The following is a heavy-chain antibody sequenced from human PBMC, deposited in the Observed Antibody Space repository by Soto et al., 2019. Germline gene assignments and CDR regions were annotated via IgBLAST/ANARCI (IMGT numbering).Heavy chain of an antibody. CDR3: ARTYGSGDYFLPFEY. CDR1: GYMFNTYA. Sequence: QVQLLQSGAEVKKPGASVKVSCKASGYMFNTYAITWVRQAPGQGLGGMGWISVYNGNIDYAQKFEGRVTMTIDTSTSTAYMELKSLTSDDTAVYYCARTYGSGDYFLPFEYWGQGTPVSVSS. CDR2: ISVYNGNI. J-gene: IGHJ4*02. D-gene: IGHD3-10*01. V-gene: IGHV1-18*01.